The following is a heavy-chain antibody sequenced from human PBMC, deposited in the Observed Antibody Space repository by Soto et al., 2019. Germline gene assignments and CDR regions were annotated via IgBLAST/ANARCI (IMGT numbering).Heavy chain of an antibody. CDR3: ARDCPHDSSGCLYYYGMDV. D-gene: IGHD3-22*01. V-gene: IGHV3-30-3*01. J-gene: IGHJ6*02. CDR2: ISYDGSNK. Sequence: QVQLVESGGGVVQPGRSLRLSCAASGFTFSSYAMHWVRQAPGKGLEWVAVISYDGSNKYYADSVKGRFTISRDNSKNXLXXQMNSLRAEDTAVYYCARDCPHDSSGCLYYYGMDVWGQGTTVTVSS. CDR1: GFTFSSYA.